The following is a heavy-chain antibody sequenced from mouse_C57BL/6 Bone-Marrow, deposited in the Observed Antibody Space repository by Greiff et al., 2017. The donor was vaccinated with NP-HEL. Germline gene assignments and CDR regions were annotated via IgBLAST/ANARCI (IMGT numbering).Heavy chain of an antibody. J-gene: IGHJ4*01. CDR2: IWRGGST. D-gene: IGHD2-5*01. CDR1: GFSLTSYG. Sequence: VQLQESGPGLVQPSQSLSITCTVSGFSLTSYGVHWVRQSPGKGLEWLGVIWRGGSTDYNAAFMSRLSSTKDNSKSQVFFKMNSLQADDTAIYYCAKGGSNYPPYYYAMDYWGQGTSVTVSS. CDR3: AKGGSNYPPYYYAMDY. V-gene: IGHV2-5*01.